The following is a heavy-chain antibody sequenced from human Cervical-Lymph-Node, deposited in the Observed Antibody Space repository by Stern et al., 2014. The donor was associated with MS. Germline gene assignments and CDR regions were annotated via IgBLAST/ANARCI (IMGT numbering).Heavy chain of an antibody. V-gene: IGHV3-30-3*01. CDR1: GFTFSSFA. CDR2: ISLNGATT. CDR3: ASRGTPFDVTSINEY. J-gene: IGHJ4*02. D-gene: IGHD1-1*01. Sequence: VQLVESGGGVVQPGRSLRLSWAASGFTFSSFAMHWVRQAPGKGLEWVAGISLNGATTYYADSVKGRFTISRDNSKDTVFLQMNSLRPEDTAVYYCASRGTPFDVTSINEYWGQGTLVTVSS.